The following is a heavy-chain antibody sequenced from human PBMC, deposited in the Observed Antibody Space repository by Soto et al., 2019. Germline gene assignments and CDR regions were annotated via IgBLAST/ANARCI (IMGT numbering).Heavy chain of an antibody. Sequence: SETLSLTCTVSGGSISSGGYYWSWIRQHPGKGLEWIGYIYYSGSTYYNPSLKSRVTISVDTSKNQFSLKLSSVTAADTAVYYCARVRLDIVATPEYYFDYWGQGTLVTVSS. D-gene: IGHD5-12*01. CDR2: IYYSGST. CDR3: ARVRLDIVATPEYYFDY. V-gene: IGHV4-31*03. CDR1: GGSISSGGYY. J-gene: IGHJ4*02.